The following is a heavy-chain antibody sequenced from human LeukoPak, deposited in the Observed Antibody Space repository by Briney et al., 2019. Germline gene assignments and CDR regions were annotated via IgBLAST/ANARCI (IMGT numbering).Heavy chain of an antibody. CDR1: GFTFSSYG. CDR2: ISYDGSNK. Sequence: GGSLRLSCAASGFTFSSYGMHWVRQAPGKGLEWVAVISYDGSNKYYADSVKGRFNISRDNSKNTLYLQMNSLRAEDTAVYYCAKSREARWGPFDYWGQGTLVTVSS. J-gene: IGHJ4*02. D-gene: IGHD4-23*01. V-gene: IGHV3-30*18. CDR3: AKSREARWGPFDY.